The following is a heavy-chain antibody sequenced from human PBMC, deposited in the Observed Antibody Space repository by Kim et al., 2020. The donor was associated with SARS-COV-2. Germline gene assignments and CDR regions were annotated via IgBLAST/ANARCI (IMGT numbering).Heavy chain of an antibody. V-gene: IGHV4-61*01. Sequence: SETLSLTCTVSGGSVSSGSYYWSWIRQPPGKGLEWIGYIYYSGSTNYNPSLKSRVTISVDTSKNQFSLKLSSVTAADTAVYYCARDRGIAAAGYGMDVWGQGTTVTVSS. D-gene: IGHD6-13*01. CDR1: GGSVSSGSYY. CDR2: IYYSGST. CDR3: ARDRGIAAAGYGMDV. J-gene: IGHJ6*02.